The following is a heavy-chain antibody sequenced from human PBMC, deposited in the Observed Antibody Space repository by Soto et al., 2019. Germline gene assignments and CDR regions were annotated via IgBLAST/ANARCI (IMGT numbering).Heavy chain of an antibody. CDR2: INHSGST. D-gene: IGHD5-18*01. CDR3: ATERYSYGYGFDY. CDR1: GGSFSGYY. Sequence: SETLSLTCAVYGGSFSGYYWSWIRQPPEKGLEWIGEINHSGSTNYNPSLKSRVTISVDTSKNQFSLKLSSVTAADTAVYYCATERYSYGYGFDYWGQGTLVTVSS. J-gene: IGHJ4*02. V-gene: IGHV4-34*01.